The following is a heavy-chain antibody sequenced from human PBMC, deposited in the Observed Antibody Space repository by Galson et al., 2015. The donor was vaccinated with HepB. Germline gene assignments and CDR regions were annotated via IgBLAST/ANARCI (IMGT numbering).Heavy chain of an antibody. CDR3: AKGIWEYYDNRVFDS. Sequence: SLRLSCAASGFTFSTYAMNWVRQAPGKGLERVSTISGSGSNTFYADSVKGRFTISRDSSKNALYLQMSSLRAEDTAVYYCAKGIWEYYDNRVFDSWGQGTLVTVSS. CDR2: ISGSGSNT. CDR1: GFTFSTYA. D-gene: IGHD3-22*01. V-gene: IGHV3-23*01. J-gene: IGHJ4*02.